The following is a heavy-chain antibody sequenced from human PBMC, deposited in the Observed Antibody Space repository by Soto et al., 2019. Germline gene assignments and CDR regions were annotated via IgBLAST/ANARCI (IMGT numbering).Heavy chain of an antibody. CDR3: ARAVAVPADFDY. Sequence: QVQLVQSGAEVKKPGASVKVSCKASGYTFTGYAMHWVRQAPGQRLEWMGWINAGNGNTKYSQKFQGRVTITRDTSASTAYMELSSLRSEETAVFYCARAVAVPADFDYWGQGTLVTVSS. CDR1: GYTFTGYA. CDR2: INAGNGNT. V-gene: IGHV1-3*01. J-gene: IGHJ4*02. D-gene: IGHD6-19*01.